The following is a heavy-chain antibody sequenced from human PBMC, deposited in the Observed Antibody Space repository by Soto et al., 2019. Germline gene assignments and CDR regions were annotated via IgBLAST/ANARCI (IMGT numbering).Heavy chain of an antibody. CDR1: GFTFSSYA. J-gene: IGHJ3*02. CDR3: AKICGYSYGCETKDAFDI. Sequence: EVQLLESGGGLVQPGGSLRLSCAASGFTFSSYAMSWVRQAPGKGLEWVSAISGSGGSTYYADSVKGRFTISRDNSKNTLYLQMNSLRAEDTAVYYCAKICGYSYGCETKDAFDIWGQGTMVTVSS. CDR2: ISGSGGST. V-gene: IGHV3-23*01. D-gene: IGHD5-18*01.